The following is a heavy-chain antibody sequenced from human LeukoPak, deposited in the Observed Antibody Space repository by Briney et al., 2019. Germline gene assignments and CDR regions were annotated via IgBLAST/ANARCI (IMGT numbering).Heavy chain of an antibody. D-gene: IGHD1-26*01. CDR3: ARADGGSYYYYYYMDV. Sequence: GGSLRLSCAASGFTFDDYAMHWVRQAPGKGLEWVSGISWNGGSTGYADSVKGRFTISRDNAKNSLYLQMNSLRAEDTALYYCARADGGSYYYYYYMDVWGKGTTVTVSS. J-gene: IGHJ6*03. V-gene: IGHV3-20*04. CDR2: ISWNGGST. CDR1: GFTFDDYA.